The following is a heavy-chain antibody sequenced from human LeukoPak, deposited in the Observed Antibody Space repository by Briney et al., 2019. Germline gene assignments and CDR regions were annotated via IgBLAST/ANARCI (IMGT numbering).Heavy chain of an antibody. V-gene: IGHV3-23*01. CDR2: ISGNGGRT. J-gene: IGHJ4*02. CDR3: ARDNRADFDY. Sequence: PGGSLRLSCAASGFTFSNYAMAWVRQAPGKGLEWVSAISGNGGRTYSADSVQGRFTISRDNSKNTLYLQMNSLRAEDTAVYYCARDNRADFDYWGQGTLVTVSS. CDR1: GFTFSNYA.